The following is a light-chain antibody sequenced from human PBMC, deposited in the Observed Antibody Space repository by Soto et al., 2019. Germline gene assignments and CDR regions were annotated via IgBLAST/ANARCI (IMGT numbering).Light chain of an antibody. V-gene: IGLV1-51*01. CDR2: DNN. CDR1: SSNIGNNY. J-gene: IGLJ3*02. Sequence: QSVLTQPPSVSAAPGQKVTISCSGSSSNIGNNYVSWYQQLPGTAPKLLIYDNNKRPSGIPDRFSGSQSGTSATLGITGLQTGDEVDYYCGTWDSSLSAWVFGGGTQLTVL. CDR3: GTWDSSLSAWV.